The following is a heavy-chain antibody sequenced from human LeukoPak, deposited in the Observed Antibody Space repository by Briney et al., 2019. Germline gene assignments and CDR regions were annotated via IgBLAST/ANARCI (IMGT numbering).Heavy chain of an antibody. CDR3: ARYDASYQDPEPVSYAFDI. CDR1: GGSFSGYY. D-gene: IGHD1-26*01. V-gene: IGHV4-34*01. J-gene: IGHJ3*02. Sequence: ASETLSLTCAVYGGSFSGYYWSWIRQPPGKWLEWMGEINHSGSTNYNPSLKSRVTISVDTSKNQFSLKLSSVTAADTAVYYCARYDASYQDPEPVSYAFDIWGQGTKVTVSS. CDR2: INHSGST.